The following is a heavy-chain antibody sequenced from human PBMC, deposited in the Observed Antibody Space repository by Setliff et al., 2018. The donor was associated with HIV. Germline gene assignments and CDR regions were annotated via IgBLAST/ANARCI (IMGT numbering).Heavy chain of an antibody. CDR3: ARGPQYNFWGGYLGL. Sequence: QPGGSLRLSCAASGFTLSNYWMHWVRQAPGKGLEWVSRIDSDGSDTNYADSVRGRFTISRDNAKNTVYLQLTSLRAEDTAVYYCARGPQYNFWGGYLGLWGQGTLVTVSS. V-gene: IGHV3-74*01. CDR2: IDSDGSDT. CDR1: GFTLSNYW. D-gene: IGHD3-3*01. J-gene: IGHJ4*02.